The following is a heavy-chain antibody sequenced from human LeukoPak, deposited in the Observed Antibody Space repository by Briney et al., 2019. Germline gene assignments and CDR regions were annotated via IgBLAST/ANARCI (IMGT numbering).Heavy chain of an antibody. D-gene: IGHD1-14*01. J-gene: IGHJ4*02. CDR1: GFTFSSYW. CDR3: TRGMNPER. Sequence: GGSLRLSCAASGFTFSSYWMSWVRQTPGKGLEWVANIKEDGSEKYYVDAVGGRFSVSRDNAKNSLYLQMTSLRVEDTAIYYCTRGMNPERWGQGTLVTVSS. CDR2: IKEDGSEK. V-gene: IGHV3-7*01.